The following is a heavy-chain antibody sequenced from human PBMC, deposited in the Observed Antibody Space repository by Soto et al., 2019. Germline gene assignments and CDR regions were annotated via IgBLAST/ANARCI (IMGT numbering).Heavy chain of an antibody. J-gene: IGHJ4*02. D-gene: IGHD5-12*01. CDR1: GGSVSSGSFY. V-gene: IGHV4-39*01. Sequence: PSETLSLTCSVSGGSVSSGSFYWGWIRQPPGKGLEWIGNIYYNGGTSYNPSLKSRVTISADTSKNQFSLKLSSVTAADTAVYYCARFYGYNYFCDYWGQGTQVTVSS. CDR3: ARFYGYNYFCDY. CDR2: IYYNGGT.